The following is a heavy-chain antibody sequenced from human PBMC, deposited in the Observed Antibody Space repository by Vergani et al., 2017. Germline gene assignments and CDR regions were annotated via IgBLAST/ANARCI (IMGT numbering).Heavy chain of an antibody. Sequence: QVQLQESGPGLVKPSETLSLTCTVSGGSISSYYWSWIRQPPGKGLEWIGYIYYIGSTNYNPSLKSRVTISVDTSKNQFSLKLSSVTAADTAVYYCARAGVATAGPYYYGMDVWGQGTTVTVSS. CDR1: GGSISSYY. J-gene: IGHJ6*02. CDR3: ARAGVATAGPYYYGMDV. V-gene: IGHV4-59*01. D-gene: IGHD5-12*01. CDR2: IYYIGST.